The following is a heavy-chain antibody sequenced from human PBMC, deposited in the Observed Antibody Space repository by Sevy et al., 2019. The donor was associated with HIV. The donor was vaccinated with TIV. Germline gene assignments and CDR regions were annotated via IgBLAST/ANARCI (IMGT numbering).Heavy chain of an antibody. CDR1: GFTFSKYS. CDR2: LSFGCGEI. CDR3: AREGCTKPHDY. D-gene: IGHD2-8*01. V-gene: IGHV3-23*01. Sequence: GGSLRLSCAASGFTFSKYSMSWVRQPPGKGLEWFSTLSFGCGEINYADSVKGRFTISRDNSKSSVYLQMNNLRPEDMAVYYCAREGCTKPHDYWGQGTLVTVSS. J-gene: IGHJ4*02.